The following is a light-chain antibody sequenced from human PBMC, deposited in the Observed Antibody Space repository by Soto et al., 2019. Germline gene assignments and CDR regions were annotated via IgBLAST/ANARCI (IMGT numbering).Light chain of an antibody. Sequence: QSALTQPASVSGSPGQSITISCTGTSSDVGGYSYVSWFQQHPGKVPKLMIYDVSYRPSGVSNRFSGSKSGNTASLTISGLQAEDEADYYCSSYTGNNNYVFGSGTKVTVL. CDR1: SSDVGGYSY. J-gene: IGLJ1*01. CDR3: SSYTGNNNYV. CDR2: DVS. V-gene: IGLV2-14*01.